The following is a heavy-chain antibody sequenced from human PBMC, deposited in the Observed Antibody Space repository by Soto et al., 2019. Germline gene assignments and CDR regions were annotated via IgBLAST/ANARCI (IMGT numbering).Heavy chain of an antibody. V-gene: IGHV4-59*08. CDR1: GGSISSYY. D-gene: IGHD2-8*01. CDR3: ARLVSGSGVHFDY. J-gene: IGHJ4*02. CDR2: IYYSGST. Sequence: AETLSITCTVSGGSISSYYWSWIRQPPRKGLEWIGYIYYSGSTNYSPSLKSRVTISVDTSKNQFTLKLSSVTAADTFVYYCARLVSGSGVHFDYWGQGTLVTFSS.